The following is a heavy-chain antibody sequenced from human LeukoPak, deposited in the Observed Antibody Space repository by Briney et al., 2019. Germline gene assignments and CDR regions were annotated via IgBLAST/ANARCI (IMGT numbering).Heavy chain of an antibody. CDR2: IYTSGST. D-gene: IGHD3-22*01. J-gene: IGHJ6*03. CDR3: ARHKMGYYYDSSGFYSGYYYYYMDV. V-gene: IGHV4-61*02. CDR1: GGSISSGSYY. Sequence: SQTLSLTCTVSGGSISSGSYYWSWIRQPAGKGLEWIGRIYTSGSTNYNPSLNSRVTISVDTSKHQFSLKLTSVTAADTTVYYCARHKMGYYYDSSGFYSGYYYYYMDVWGKGTTVTISS.